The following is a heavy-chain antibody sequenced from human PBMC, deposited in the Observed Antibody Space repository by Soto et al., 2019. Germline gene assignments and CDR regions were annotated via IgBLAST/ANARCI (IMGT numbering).Heavy chain of an antibody. D-gene: IGHD6-13*01. CDR2: IYYSGST. Sequence: SETLSLTCTVSDGSISSYYWSWIRQPPGKGLEWIGYIYYSGSTNYNPSLKSRVTISVDTSKNQFSLKLSSVTAADTAVYYCARDKGAAAGTWYYYYGMDVWGQGTTVTVSS. CDR1: DGSISSYY. CDR3: ARDKGAAAGTWYYYYGMDV. J-gene: IGHJ6*02. V-gene: IGHV4-59*01.